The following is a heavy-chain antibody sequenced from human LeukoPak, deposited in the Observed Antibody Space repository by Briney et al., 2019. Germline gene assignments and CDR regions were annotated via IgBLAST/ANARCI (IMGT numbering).Heavy chain of an antibody. J-gene: IGHJ4*02. V-gene: IGHV1-2*02. Sequence: ASVKVSCRSSGYTFTGYYTHWVRQAPGQGLEWMGWINPNSGGTNYAQKFQGRVTMTRDTSISTAYMELSRLRSDDTAVYYCARGNTWGNYDKNTPTDYWGQGTLVTVSS. CDR3: ARGNTWGNYDKNTPTDY. D-gene: IGHD4-11*01. CDR1: GYTFTGYY. CDR2: INPNSGGT.